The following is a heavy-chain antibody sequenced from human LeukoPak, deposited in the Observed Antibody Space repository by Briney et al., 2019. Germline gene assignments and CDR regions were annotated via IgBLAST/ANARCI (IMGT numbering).Heavy chain of an antibody. D-gene: IGHD2-15*01. CDR1: GYTFTRYG. J-gene: IGHJ4*02. Sequence: ASVKVSCKASGYTFTRYGISWVRQAPGQGLEWMGWISAYNGNTNYAQKLQGRVTMTTDTSTSTAYMELRSLRSDDTAVYYCARAMGCGGSCYSGVDYWGQGTLVTVSS. CDR2: ISAYNGNT. CDR3: ARAMGCGGSCYSGVDY. V-gene: IGHV1-18*01.